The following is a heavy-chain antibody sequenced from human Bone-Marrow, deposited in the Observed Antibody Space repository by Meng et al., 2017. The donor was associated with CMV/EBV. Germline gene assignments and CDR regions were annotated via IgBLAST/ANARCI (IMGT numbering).Heavy chain of an antibody. D-gene: IGHD5-18*01. CDR2: INPSGGST. J-gene: IGHJ4*02. V-gene: IGHV1-46*01. CDR1: GYTFISYY. Sequence: VQLAQSGAEGKNPGAPVKVSCKTSGYTFISYYMHLVRQAPGQGLEWMGIINPSGGSTSYAQRFQGRVTMTRDTSTSTVYMELSSLRYEDTAVYYCARGGRQLWLSGGNEYWGQGALVTVSS. CDR3: ARGGRQLWLSGGNEY.